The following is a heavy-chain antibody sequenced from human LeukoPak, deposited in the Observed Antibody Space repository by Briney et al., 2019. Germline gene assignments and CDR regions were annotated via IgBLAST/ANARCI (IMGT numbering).Heavy chain of an antibody. CDR2: ISDGGGRT. J-gene: IGHJ4*02. D-gene: IGHD3-22*01. CDR3: AKRGVVIRVILVAFHKEAYYFDS. CDR1: GITLSNYG. V-gene: IGHV3-23*01. Sequence: GGSLRLSCAVSGITLSNYGMSWVRQAPGKGLEWVAGISDGGGRTNYADSVKGRFTISRDNPKNTLYLQMNSLGAEDTAVYFCAKRGVVIRVILVAFHKEAYYFDSWGQGALVTVSS.